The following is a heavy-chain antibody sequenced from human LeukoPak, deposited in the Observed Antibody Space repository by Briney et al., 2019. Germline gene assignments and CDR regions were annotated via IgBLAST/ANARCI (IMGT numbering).Heavy chain of an antibody. J-gene: IGHJ6*03. CDR2: ISYDGSNK. CDR3: ARVASGSRVWYYYYMDV. Sequence: GRSLRLSCAASGFTFSTYTMHWVRQAPGKGLEWVAVISYDGSNKYYADSVKGRFTISRDNSKNTLYLLINSLRPEDTAVYYCARVASGSRVWYYYYMDVWGKGTTVTVSS. D-gene: IGHD6-25*01. CDR1: GFTFSTYT. V-gene: IGHV3-30*04.